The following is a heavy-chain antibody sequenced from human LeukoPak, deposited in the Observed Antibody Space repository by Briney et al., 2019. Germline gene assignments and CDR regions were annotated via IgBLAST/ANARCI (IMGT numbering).Heavy chain of an antibody. CDR3: ARGRGGGGSSNNWFDP. D-gene: IGHD2-15*01. Sequence: SETLSLTRTEPGGSLSSYYWSWIRQPPRTGLEWVGYIYYSGTTSYNPSLKSRVTISVDTSENQFSLNLISVTAADTAVYFCARGRGGGGSSNNWFDPWGQGTLVTVSS. CDR1: GGSLSSYY. CDR2: IYYSGTT. J-gene: IGHJ5*02. V-gene: IGHV4-59*12.